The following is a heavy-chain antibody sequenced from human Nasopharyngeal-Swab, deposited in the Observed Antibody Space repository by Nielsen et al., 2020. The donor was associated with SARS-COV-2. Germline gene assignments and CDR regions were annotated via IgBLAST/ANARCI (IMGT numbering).Heavy chain of an antibody. V-gene: IGHV5-10-1*01. D-gene: IGHD3-22*01. Sequence: VRQMPGKGLGWMGRIDLSDSYTNYSPSLQGHVTISADKSISTDYLQWSSLKASDTAMYYCATTYFYDSCGYPLPYYWGQGTLVTVSS. CDR3: ATTYFYDSCGYPLPYY. J-gene: IGHJ4*02. CDR2: IDLSDSYT.